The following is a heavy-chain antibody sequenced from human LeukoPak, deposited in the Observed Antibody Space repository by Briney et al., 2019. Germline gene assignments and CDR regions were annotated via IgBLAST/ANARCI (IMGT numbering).Heavy chain of an antibody. CDR3: VRASVDTGGAFDV. CDR2: MYHSGST. D-gene: IGHD2-8*02. Sequence: SETLSLTCSVSGFSISTGYYWGWIRQSPGKGLEWIGIMYHSGSTSYNPSLKSRVTISMDTSKNQFSLKLSSMTAADTAIYYCVRASVDTGGAFDVWGQGTVVTVSS. CDR1: GFSISTGYY. V-gene: IGHV4-38-2*02. J-gene: IGHJ3*01.